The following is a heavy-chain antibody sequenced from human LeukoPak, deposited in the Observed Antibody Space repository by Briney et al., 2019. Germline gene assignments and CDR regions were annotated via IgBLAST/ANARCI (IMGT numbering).Heavy chain of an antibody. CDR2: IIPIFGTA. D-gene: IGHD6-13*01. Sequence: ASVKVSCKASGGTFSSYAISWVRQAPGQGLEWMGGIIPIFGTANYAQKFQGRVTITADESTSTAYMELSSLRSEDTAVYYCARGGGVSSSWYFLAFDIWGQGTMVTVSS. CDR3: ARGGGVSSSWYFLAFDI. CDR1: GGTFSSYA. J-gene: IGHJ3*02. V-gene: IGHV1-69*13.